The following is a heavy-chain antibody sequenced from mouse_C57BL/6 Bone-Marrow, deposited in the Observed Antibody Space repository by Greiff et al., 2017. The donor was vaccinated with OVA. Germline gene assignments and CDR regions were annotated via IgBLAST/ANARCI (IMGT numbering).Heavy chain of an antibody. CDR1: GFTFSDFY. D-gene: IGHD2-4*01. J-gene: IGHJ3*01. CDR2: SRNKANDYTT. V-gene: IGHV7-1*01. CDR3: ARDGDYDGRFAY. Sequence: EVKLVESGGGLVQSGRSLRLSCATSGFTFSDFYMEWVRQAPGKGLEWIAASRNKANDYTTEYSASVKGRFIVSRDTSQSILYLQMNALRAEDTAIYYCARDGDYDGRFAYWGQGTLVTVSA.